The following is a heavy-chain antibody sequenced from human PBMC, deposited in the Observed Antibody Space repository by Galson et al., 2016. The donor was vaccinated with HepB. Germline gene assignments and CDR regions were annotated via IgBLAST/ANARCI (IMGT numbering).Heavy chain of an antibody. V-gene: IGHV3-53*01. CDR2: IHSGGTT. Sequence: SLRLSCATSGFTVSTNSMSWVRQAPGRGLEWVSLIHSGGTTYYADSVKGRFTISRDNSKNTLYLHMNSLRAEDTAVYCCAKHAEPYYYYAMDVWGQGTTVTVSS. J-gene: IGHJ6*02. CDR1: GFTVSTNS. CDR3: AKHAEPYYYYAMDV. D-gene: IGHD1-14*01.